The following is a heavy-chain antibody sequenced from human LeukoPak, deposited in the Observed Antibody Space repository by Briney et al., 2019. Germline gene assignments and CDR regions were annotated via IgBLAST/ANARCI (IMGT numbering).Heavy chain of an antibody. CDR1: SDSISNSAYH. D-gene: IGHD5-18*01. V-gene: IGHV4-39*01. CDR3: AMGQLWPDY. J-gene: IGHJ4*02. CDR2: IYYNRGT. Sequence: SETLSLTCTVSSDSISNSAYHWGWIRQPPGRGLEWIGTIYYNRGTYYNPSLKSRVTISVDTSRNQFSLKLSSVSAADTAMYYCAMGQLWPDYWGQGTLVTVSS.